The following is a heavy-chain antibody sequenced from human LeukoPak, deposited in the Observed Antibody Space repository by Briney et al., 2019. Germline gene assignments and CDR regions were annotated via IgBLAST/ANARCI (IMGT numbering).Heavy chain of an antibody. CDR3: ARGVDYYDSSGTIDY. Sequence: GGSLRLSCAASGFTFSSYAMHWVRQAPGKGLEWVAVVWYDGSKTYSADSVKGRITISRDDSKNTLYLQMNSLRAEDTAVYYCARGVDYYDSSGTIDYWGQGTPVTVSS. CDR2: VWYDGSKT. D-gene: IGHD3-22*01. CDR1: GFTFSSYA. V-gene: IGHV3-33*01. J-gene: IGHJ4*02.